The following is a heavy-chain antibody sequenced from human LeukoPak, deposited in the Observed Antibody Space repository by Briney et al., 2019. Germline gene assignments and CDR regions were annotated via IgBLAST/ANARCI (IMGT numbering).Heavy chain of an antibody. CDR3: AKPYYYGSGSYTH. CDR1: GYTFTSYA. V-gene: IGHV1-3*03. J-gene: IGHJ4*02. Sequence: ASVKVSCKASGYTFTSYAMHWVRQAPGQRLEWMGWINAGNGNTKYSQEFQGRVTITRDTSASTAYMELSSLRAEDTAVYYCAKPYYYGSGSYTHWGQGTLVTVSS. CDR2: INAGNGNT. D-gene: IGHD3-10*01.